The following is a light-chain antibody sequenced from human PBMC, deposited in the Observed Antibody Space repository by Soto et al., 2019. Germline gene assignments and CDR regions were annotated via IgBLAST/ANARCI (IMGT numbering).Light chain of an antibody. V-gene: IGKV4-1*01. CDR1: QSVXYSSKNRNY. Sequence: DIVRVSSPFRLTLRQCETATIXCRSXQSVXYSSKNRNYLSWYQLKPGQPPRFLIYWASTRESGVPDRFSGSGSGTDFTLTISSLQSGAVALYYCQEYYDSPRTFGQGTKVDLK. J-gene: IGKJ1*01. CDR2: WAS. CDR3: QEYYDSPRT.